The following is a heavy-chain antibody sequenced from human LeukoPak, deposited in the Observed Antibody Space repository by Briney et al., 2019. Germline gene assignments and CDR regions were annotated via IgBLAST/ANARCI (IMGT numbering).Heavy chain of an antibody. V-gene: IGHV1-18*01. CDR2: ISAYNGNT. Sequence: ASVKVSCKASGYTFTSYGISWVRQAPGQGLEWMGWISAYNGNTNYAQKLQGRVTMTTDTSTSTAYMELRSLRSDDTAVYYCAGAAVYIWGSYRHPFDYWGQGTLVTVSS. D-gene: IGHD3-16*02. CDR3: AGAAVYIWGSYRHPFDY. CDR1: GYTFTSYG. J-gene: IGHJ4*02.